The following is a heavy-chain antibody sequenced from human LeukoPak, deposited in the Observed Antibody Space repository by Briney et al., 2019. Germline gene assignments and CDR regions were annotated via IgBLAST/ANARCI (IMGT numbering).Heavy chain of an antibody. D-gene: IGHD3-10*01. Sequence: SVKVSCKASGGTFSSYAISWVRQAPGQGLEWMGRIIPIFGTANYAQKFQGRVTITTDESTSTAYMELSSLRSEDTAVYYCARIGSQNSSPLDYWGQGTLVTVSS. J-gene: IGHJ4*02. CDR2: IIPIFGTA. CDR1: GGTFSSYA. V-gene: IGHV1-69*05. CDR3: ARIGSQNSSPLDY.